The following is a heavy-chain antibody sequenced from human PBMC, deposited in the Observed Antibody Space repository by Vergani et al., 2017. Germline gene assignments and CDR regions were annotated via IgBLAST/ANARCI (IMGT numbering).Heavy chain of an antibody. Sequence: QVQLQESGPGLVKPSQTLSLTCTVSGGSISSGSYYWSWIRQPAGKGLEWIGRIYTSGSTNYNPSLKSRVTISVDTSKNQFSLKLSSVTAADTAVYYCARVRSTLYSSSPTFDIWGQGTMVTVSS. CDR3: ARVRSTLYSSSPTFDI. J-gene: IGHJ3*02. CDR2: IYTSGST. V-gene: IGHV4-61*02. D-gene: IGHD6-6*01. CDR1: GGSISSGSYY.